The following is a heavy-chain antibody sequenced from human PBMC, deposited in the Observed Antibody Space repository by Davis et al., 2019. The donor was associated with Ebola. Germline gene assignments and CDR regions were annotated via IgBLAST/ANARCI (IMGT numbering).Heavy chain of an antibody. CDR2: VSHDGTIT. CDR3: AKELGYCTGTSCLGDSTNDAFDV. V-gene: IGHV3-30*18. J-gene: IGHJ3*01. CDR1: SLIFSTYG. D-gene: IGHD2-2*01. Sequence: PGGSLRLSCTASSLIFSTYGMHWVRQAPGKGLEWVAVVSHDGTITFYADSVKGRFTISRDNSKNTLYLQMNSLRAEDTAVYYCAKELGYCTGTSCLGDSTNDAFDVWGRGTMVTVSS.